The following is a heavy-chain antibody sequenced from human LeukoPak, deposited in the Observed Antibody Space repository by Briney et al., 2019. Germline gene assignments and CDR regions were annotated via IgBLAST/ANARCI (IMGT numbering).Heavy chain of an antibody. CDR3: AHRPDYGDLFDY. V-gene: IGHV2-5*02. CDR2: IYWDDDK. D-gene: IGHD4-17*01. J-gene: IGHJ4*02. CDR1: GFSLRTRGVG. Sequence: SGPTLVQPPPTLTLTCTISGFSLRTRGVGVGWIRQPPGKALEWLALIYWDDDKLYSPSLKSRLTITKDTSKNQVVLTMTNMDPVDTATYYCAHRPDYGDLFDYWGQGTLVTVSS.